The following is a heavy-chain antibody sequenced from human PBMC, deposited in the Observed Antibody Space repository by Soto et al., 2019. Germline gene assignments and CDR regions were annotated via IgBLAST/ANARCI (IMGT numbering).Heavy chain of an antibody. D-gene: IGHD5-18*01. J-gene: IGHJ4*02. V-gene: IGHV4-59*08. Sequence: QVQLQESGPGLVKPSETLSLTCTVSCGSISSYYWSWIRQPPGKGLEWIGYIYYSGSTNYNPSLKSRVTIYVDTPKRQFSLKLSSVTAADTAVYYCASHTGGYSCGLFDYWGQGTLVTVSS. CDR2: IYYSGST. CDR1: CGSISSYY. CDR3: ASHTGGYSCGLFDY.